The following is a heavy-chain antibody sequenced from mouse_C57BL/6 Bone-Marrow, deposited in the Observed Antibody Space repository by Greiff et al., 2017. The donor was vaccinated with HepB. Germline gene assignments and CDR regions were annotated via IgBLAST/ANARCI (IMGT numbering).Heavy chain of an antibody. CDR3: ARTPLGLLLMGR. CDR2: INPGSGGT. D-gene: IGHD1-1*01. Sequence: QVQLKQSGAELVRSGTSVTVSCKASGYAFTNYLIEWVKQRPGQGLEWIGVINPGSGGTNYNEKFKGKATLTADKSSSTAYMQLSSLTSEDSAVYFCARTPLGLLLMGRWGQRTSVTVSS. J-gene: IGHJ4*01. V-gene: IGHV1-54*01. CDR1: GYAFTNYL.